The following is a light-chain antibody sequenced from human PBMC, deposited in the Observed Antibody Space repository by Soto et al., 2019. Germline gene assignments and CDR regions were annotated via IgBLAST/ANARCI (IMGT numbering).Light chain of an antibody. V-gene: IGKV1-5*01. Sequence: DIQMTQSPSSLSASVGDRVTITCRASQSISNWLSWYQQKPGKAPKRLIYDAATLESGVPSRFSGGGFGTDFTLTISSLQPDDLATYYCQQYSSYSTFGQGTKVEMK. CDR3: QQYSSYST. CDR1: QSISNW. J-gene: IGKJ1*01. CDR2: DAA.